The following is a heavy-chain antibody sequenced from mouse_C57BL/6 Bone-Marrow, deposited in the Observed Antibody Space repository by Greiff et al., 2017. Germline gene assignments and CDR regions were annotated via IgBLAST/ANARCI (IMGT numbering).Heavy chain of an antibody. V-gene: IGHV1-39*01. J-gene: IGHJ3*01. D-gene: IGHD4-1*01. Sequence: VQLQQSGPELVKPGASVKISCKASGYSFTDYNMNWVKQSNGKSLEWIGVINPNYGSTSYNQKFKGKATLTVDQSSSPAYLQLNSLTSEDAAVYYGGNWDAGFAYWGQGTLVTVSA. CDR1: GYSFTDYN. CDR3: GNWDAGFAY. CDR2: INPNYGST.